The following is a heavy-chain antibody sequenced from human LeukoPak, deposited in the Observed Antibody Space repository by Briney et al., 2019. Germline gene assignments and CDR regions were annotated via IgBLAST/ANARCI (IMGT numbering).Heavy chain of an antibody. Sequence: GESLKISCKGSGYSFTSYWIGWVRQMPGKGLEWMGIIYPGDSATRYSPSFQGQVTISADKSIRTAYLQWSSLKASDTAMYYCARGPYTSSSNFDYWGQGTLVTVSS. CDR3: ARGPYTSSSNFDY. V-gene: IGHV5-51*01. CDR2: IYPGDSAT. CDR1: GYSFTSYW. D-gene: IGHD6-6*01. J-gene: IGHJ4*02.